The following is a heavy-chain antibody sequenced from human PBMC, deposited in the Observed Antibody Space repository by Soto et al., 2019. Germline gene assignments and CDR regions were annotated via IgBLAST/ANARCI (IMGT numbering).Heavy chain of an antibody. D-gene: IGHD6-19*01. J-gene: IGHJ4*02. CDR1: GFTFNNYW. Sequence: EVQLVESGGGLVQPGESLRLSCAASGFTFNNYWMHWVRQVPGKGLECVSRIDGDGTPTHYADSVKGRFTISRDNTRNTLYLQMNSLRVEDSALYLCARRIAVAGTYDYWGQGTLVTVSS. CDR3: ARRIAVAGTYDY. CDR2: IDGDGTPT. V-gene: IGHV3-74*01.